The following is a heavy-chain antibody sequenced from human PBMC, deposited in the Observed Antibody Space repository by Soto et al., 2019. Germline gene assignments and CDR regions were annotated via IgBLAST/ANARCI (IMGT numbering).Heavy chain of an antibody. V-gene: IGHV1-3*01. D-gene: IGHD6-19*01. CDR1: GYTFTTNT. J-gene: IGHJ4*02. CDR3: ARDRIRTGGWRSNVLDY. CDR2: INAGNGYT. Sequence: GASVKVSCKASGYTFTTNTIHWVRQAPGQSLEWMGWINAGNGYTDYSQKFRGRVTITRDTSASTVYMELSSLRSEDTAVYYCARDRIRTGGWRSNVLDYWGQGTPVTVSS.